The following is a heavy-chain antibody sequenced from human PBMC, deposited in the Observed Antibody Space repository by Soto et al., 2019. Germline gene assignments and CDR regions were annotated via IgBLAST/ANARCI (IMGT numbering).Heavy chain of an antibody. CDR3: ARGERQQQRDY. J-gene: IGHJ4*02. D-gene: IGHD6-13*01. V-gene: IGHV4-4*02. CDR2: IHHSGNS. Sequence: QVQLQESGPGLVKPSGTLSLTCAVSGDSISSDKWWSWVRQPPGKGLEWIGEIHHSGNSNYNPSLKSRVXXSXXKSKNPFSLKLSSVTDADTAVYYCARGERQQQRDYWGQGTLVTVSS. CDR1: GDSISSDKW.